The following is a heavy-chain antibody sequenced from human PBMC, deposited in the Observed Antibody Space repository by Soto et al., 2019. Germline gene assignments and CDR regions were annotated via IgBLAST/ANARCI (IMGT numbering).Heavy chain of an antibody. D-gene: IGHD3-16*01. CDR3: ARDYENASGLDY. J-gene: IGHJ4*02. Sequence: ASMKGSCKASGNSFTSYSIQWVRQAPGQRLEWVGWIIAGNGNTIYSQNFRGRVSITRDTSASTAYMELSSLRSEDTAVYYCARDYENASGLDYWGQGTQVTVSS. V-gene: IGHV1-3*01. CDR1: GNSFTSYS. CDR2: IIAGNGNT.